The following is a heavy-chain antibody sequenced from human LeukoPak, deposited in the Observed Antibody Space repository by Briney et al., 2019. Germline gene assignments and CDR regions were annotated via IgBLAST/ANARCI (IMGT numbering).Heavy chain of an antibody. CDR2: IYYSGGT. J-gene: IGHJ4*02. V-gene: IGHV4-39*01. CDR3: ARQTAYYYGPGSYYNRPYFDY. CDR1: GGSISSSSYY. Sequence: SETLSLTCTVSGGSISSSSYYWGWIRQPPGKGLEWIGSIYYSGGTYYNPSLKSRVTISVDTSKNQFSLKLSSVTAADTAVYYCARQTAYYYGPGSYYNRPYFDYWGQGTLVTVSS. D-gene: IGHD3-10*01.